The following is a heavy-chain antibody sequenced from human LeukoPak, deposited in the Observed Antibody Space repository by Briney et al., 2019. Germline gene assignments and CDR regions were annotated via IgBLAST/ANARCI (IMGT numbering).Heavy chain of an antibody. V-gene: IGHV4-38-2*02. CDR3: ASRVNSLDY. CDR2: IHHSGST. D-gene: IGHD4-23*01. CDR1: GYSISSGYY. Sequence: PSETLSLTCTVSGYSISSGYYWGWIRQPPGKGLEWIGSIHHSGSTYYNPSLKSRVTISVDTSKSQFSLRLSSVTAADTAVYYCASRVNSLDYWGQGTLVTVSS. J-gene: IGHJ4*02.